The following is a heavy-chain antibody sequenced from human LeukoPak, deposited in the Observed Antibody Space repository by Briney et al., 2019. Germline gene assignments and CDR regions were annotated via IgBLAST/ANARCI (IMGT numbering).Heavy chain of an antibody. CDR3: AKDLGYCSGGSCQIGNY. V-gene: IGHV3-33*06. D-gene: IGHD2-15*01. CDR1: GFTFSIYG. Sequence: GRALRLSCAASGFTFSIYGMHCVRRAPGGGREWGTGIWYAGCNKYYADSVKGRFTISRDNSKNTLYRQINSLRAEDTAVYYCAKDLGYCSGGSCQIGNYWGQGTLVTVSS. CDR2: IWYAGCNK. J-gene: IGHJ4*02.